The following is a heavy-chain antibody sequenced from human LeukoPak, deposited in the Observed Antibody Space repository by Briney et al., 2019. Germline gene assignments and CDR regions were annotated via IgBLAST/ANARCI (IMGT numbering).Heavy chain of an antibody. CDR1: VFTFNNFW. Sequence: GGSLRLSCTASVFTFNNFWMSWVRQTPGKGPEWVTKIKYDGSDKYYVDSMKGRFTISRDNVKNSLYLQMDSLRVEDTAVYYCAATNGARGGTFDYWGQGTPVTVSS. V-gene: IGHV3-7*03. D-gene: IGHD1-7*01. CDR3: AATNGARGGTFDY. CDR2: IKYDGSDK. J-gene: IGHJ4*02.